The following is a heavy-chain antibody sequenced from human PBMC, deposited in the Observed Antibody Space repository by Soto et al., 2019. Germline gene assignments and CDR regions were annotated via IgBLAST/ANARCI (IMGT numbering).Heavy chain of an antibody. Sequence: SETLSLTCAVYGGSFSGYYWSWIRQPPGKGLEWIGEINHSGSTNYNPSLKSRVTISVDTSKNRFSLKLSSVTAADTAVYYCARARPTIFGVVIIPKAGWFDPWGQGTLVTVSS. V-gene: IGHV4-34*01. J-gene: IGHJ5*02. D-gene: IGHD3-3*01. CDR2: INHSGST. CDR3: ARARPTIFGVVIIPKAGWFDP. CDR1: GGSFSGYY.